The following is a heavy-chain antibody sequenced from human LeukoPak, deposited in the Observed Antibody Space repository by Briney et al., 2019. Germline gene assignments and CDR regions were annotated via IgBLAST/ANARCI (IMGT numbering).Heavy chain of an antibody. J-gene: IGHJ5*02. CDR1: GGSISSSSYY. CDR3: ARGSRTTVTTWFDP. V-gene: IGHV4-39*07. Sequence: PSETLSLTCTVSGGSISSSSYYWGWIRQPPGKGLEWIGSIYYTGNTYYNPSLKSRVTISIDTSKNQFSLSLSSVSAADTAVYYCARGSRTTVTTWFDPWGQGTLVSVSS. D-gene: IGHD4-17*01. CDR2: IYYTGNT.